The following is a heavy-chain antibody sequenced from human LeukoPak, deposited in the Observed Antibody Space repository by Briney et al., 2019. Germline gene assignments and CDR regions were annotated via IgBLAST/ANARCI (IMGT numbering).Heavy chain of an antibody. Sequence: ASVKVSCKASGYTFTGYYMHWVRQAPAQGLEWMGWINPNSGDTNYAQKFEGRVTMTRDTSISTAYMELSRLRSDDTAVYYCARTLGYCSSTSCYETVAQDYWGQGTLVSVSS. CDR3: ARTLGYCSSTSCYETVAQDY. D-gene: IGHD2-2*01. V-gene: IGHV1-2*02. CDR1: GYTFTGYY. CDR2: INPNSGDT. J-gene: IGHJ4*02.